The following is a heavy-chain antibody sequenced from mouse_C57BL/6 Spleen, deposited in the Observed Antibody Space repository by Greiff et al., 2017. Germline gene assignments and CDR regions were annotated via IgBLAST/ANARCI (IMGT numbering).Heavy chain of an antibody. CDR2: INYDGSST. CDR1: GFTFSDYY. V-gene: IGHV5-16*01. Sequence: EVKLVESEGGLVQPGSSMKLSCTASGFTFSDYYMAWVRQVPEKGLEWVANINYDGSSTYYLDSLKSRFIISRDNAKNILYLQMSSLKSEDTATYYCAREVYDGYYGFAYWGQGTLVTVSA. CDR3: AREVYDGYYGFAY. J-gene: IGHJ3*01. D-gene: IGHD2-3*01.